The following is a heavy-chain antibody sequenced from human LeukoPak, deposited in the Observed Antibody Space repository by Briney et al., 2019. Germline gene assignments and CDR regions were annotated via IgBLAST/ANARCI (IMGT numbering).Heavy chain of an antibody. CDR3: VGDPGGY. D-gene: IGHD3-16*01. CDR1: GFSISGYW. CDR2: IQQDGSER. Sequence: GGSLRLSCGASGFSISGYWMSWVRQAPGKGLEWVANIQQDGSERYYVDSLKGRFTISRDNAKNSLYLQMNSLRDGDTALYCCVGDPGGYWGQGTLVTVSS. J-gene: IGHJ4*02. V-gene: IGHV3-7*01.